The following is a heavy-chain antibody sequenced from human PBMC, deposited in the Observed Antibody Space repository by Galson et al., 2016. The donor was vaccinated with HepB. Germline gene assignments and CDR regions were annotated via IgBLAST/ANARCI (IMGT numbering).Heavy chain of an antibody. CDR3: AREGNGGFDI. CDR2: IKKDGSEK. D-gene: IGHD3-16*01. J-gene: IGHJ3*02. CDR1: GFTFNSYW. Sequence: SLRLSCAASGFTFNSYWMSWVRQAPGKGLEWVANIKKDGSEKYYVDSVKGRFTISRDNAKNSLYLQMNSLRAEDTAVYYCAREGNGGFDIWGQGTMVTVSS. V-gene: IGHV3-7*01.